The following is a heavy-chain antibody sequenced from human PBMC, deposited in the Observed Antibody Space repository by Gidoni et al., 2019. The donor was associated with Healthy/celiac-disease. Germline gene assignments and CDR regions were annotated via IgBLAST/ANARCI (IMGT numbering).Heavy chain of an antibody. D-gene: IGHD1-26*01. CDR2: ISGSGGST. V-gene: IGHV3-23*01. CDR3: AKPRWGDLLDVPY. J-gene: IGHJ4*02. CDR1: GFPFSSFA. Sequence: EVQLLESGGGLVQPGGSLRLSCAASGFPFSSFAMSGVRQAPGKGVEWVSAISGSGGSTYYADSVKGRFTISRDNSKNTLYLQMNSLRAEDTAIYYCAKPRWGDLLDVPYWGQGTLVTVSS.